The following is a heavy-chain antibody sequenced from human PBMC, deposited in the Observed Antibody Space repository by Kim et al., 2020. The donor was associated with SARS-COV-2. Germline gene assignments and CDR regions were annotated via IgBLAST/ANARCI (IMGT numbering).Heavy chain of an antibody. Sequence: SETLSLTCAVYGGSFSGYYWSWIRQPPGKGLEWIGEINHSGSTNYNPPLKSRVTISVDTSKNQFSLKLSPVTAADTAVYYCASVVATTFDYWCQGTLVT. J-gene: IGHJ4*02. D-gene: IGHD1-26*01. CDR2: INHSGST. CDR3: ASVVATTFDY. CDR1: GGSFSGYY. V-gene: IGHV4-34*01.